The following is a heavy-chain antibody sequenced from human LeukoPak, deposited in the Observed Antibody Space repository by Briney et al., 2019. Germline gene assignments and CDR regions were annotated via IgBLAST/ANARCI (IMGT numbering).Heavy chain of an antibody. V-gene: IGHV3-48*03. CDR3: AREGGGYSYGYGPELDY. CDR2: ISSSGSTI. D-gene: IGHD5-18*01. J-gene: IGHJ4*02. CDR1: GFTFSSYE. Sequence: PGGSLRLSCAASGFTFSSYEMNWVRQAPRKGLEWVSYISSSGSTIYYADSVKGRFTISRDNAKNSLYLQINSLRAEDTAVYYCAREGGGYSYGYGPELDYWGQGTLVTVSS.